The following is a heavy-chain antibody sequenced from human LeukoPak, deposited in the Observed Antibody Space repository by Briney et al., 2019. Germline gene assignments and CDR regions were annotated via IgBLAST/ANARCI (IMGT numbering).Heavy chain of an antibody. CDR3: TRGVAALG. CDR2: IKSKTNGGTT. V-gene: IGHV3-15*01. CDR1: AFTFGNAW. Sequence: PGGSLRLSCAASAFTFGNAWISWDRHAPGEGLEWVGRIKSKTNGGTTDYAAPVTGRSTTSTGASKNTLYLQMNSLKTEDTAVYYCTRGVAALGWGQGTLVTVSS. D-gene: IGHD6-6*01. J-gene: IGHJ4*02.